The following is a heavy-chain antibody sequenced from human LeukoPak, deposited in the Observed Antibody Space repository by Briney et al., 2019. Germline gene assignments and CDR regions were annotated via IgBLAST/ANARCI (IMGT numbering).Heavy chain of an antibody. D-gene: IGHD4-17*01. CDR1: GYTFTSYA. V-gene: IGHV7-4-1*02. Sequence: GASVKVSCKASGYTFTSYAMNWVRQAPGQGLEWMGWINTNTGNPTYAQGFTGRFVFSLDTSDSTAYLQISSLKAEDTAIYYCATDYGDYASNAFAIWGQGAMVTVSS. CDR3: ATDYGDYASNAFAI. J-gene: IGHJ3*02. CDR2: INTNTGNP.